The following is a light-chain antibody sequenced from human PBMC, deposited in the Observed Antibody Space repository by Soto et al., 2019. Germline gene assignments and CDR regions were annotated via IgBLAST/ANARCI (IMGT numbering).Light chain of an antibody. V-gene: IGKV3-11*01. CDR1: ESVSTY. CDR3: QQRSKWPIT. Sequence: EIFLTQSPATLSLSLCEISNLPRRATESVSTYFASYQQKPGRPARLLIYDASTSATAIPARFSGSGSGTGFTLTTSSLEPEDFAVYYCQQRSKWPITFGQGTRLEI. J-gene: IGKJ5*01. CDR2: DAS.